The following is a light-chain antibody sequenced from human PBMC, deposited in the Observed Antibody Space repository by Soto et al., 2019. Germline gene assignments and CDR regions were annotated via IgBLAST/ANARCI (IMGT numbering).Light chain of an antibody. V-gene: IGKV3-20*01. Sequence: EIVLTQSPGTLSLSPGERATLSCRASLSVSRNYLAWYQQKPGQAPRLLIYGASTRATGIPDRFTGSGSGTDFTLTISRLEPEDSAVYQCKQYGGSPLTFGGGTKVDIK. J-gene: IGKJ4*01. CDR1: LSVSRNY. CDR3: KQYGGSPLT. CDR2: GAS.